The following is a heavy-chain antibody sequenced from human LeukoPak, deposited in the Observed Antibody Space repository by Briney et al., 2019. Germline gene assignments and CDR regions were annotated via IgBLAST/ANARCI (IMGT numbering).Heavy chain of an antibody. CDR3: VRGLYGY. CDR1: GFTFSTSW. D-gene: IGHD4-17*01. J-gene: IGHJ4*02. CDR2: LNQDGGEK. V-gene: IGHV3-7*03. Sequence: GSLRLSCGASGFTFSTSWMIWVRQAPGKGLEWVANLNQDGGEKYYVDSVKGRFTFSRDNGRNSLYLQMDSLRVEDTAVYYCVRGLYGYWGQGTLVTVSS.